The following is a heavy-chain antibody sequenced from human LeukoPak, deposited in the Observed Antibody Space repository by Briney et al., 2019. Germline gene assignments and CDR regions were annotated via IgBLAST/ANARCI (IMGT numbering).Heavy chain of an antibody. D-gene: IGHD3-10*01. J-gene: IGHJ6*03. Sequence: PGGSLRLSCAASGFTFSSYGMHWVRQAPGKGLVWVSRINTDGSSTTYADSVKGRFTISRDNAKNTLYLQMNSLRAEDTAVYYCAFGSGREGHMDVWGKGTTVTVSS. CDR2: INTDGSST. CDR3: AFGSGREGHMDV. CDR1: GFTFSSYG. V-gene: IGHV3-74*03.